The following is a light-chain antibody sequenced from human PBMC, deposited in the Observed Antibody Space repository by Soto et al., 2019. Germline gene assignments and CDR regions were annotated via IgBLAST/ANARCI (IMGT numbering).Light chain of an antibody. J-gene: IGKJ1*01. Sequence: DIVMTQTPLSLSVTPGQPASISCKSSQSLLHSNGKTYLYWYLQRPGQPPHLLIYEVSNRFSGVPDRVIGDGSGTDLTLKIRRVEAEDVGIYYCMQTIQLVWTFGQGTNVEIK. CDR3: MQTIQLVWT. V-gene: IGKV2D-29*01. CDR1: QSLLHSNGKTY. CDR2: EVS.